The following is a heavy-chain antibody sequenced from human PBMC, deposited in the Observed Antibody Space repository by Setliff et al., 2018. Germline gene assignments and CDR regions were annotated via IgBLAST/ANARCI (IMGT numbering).Heavy chain of an antibody. CDR2: ITPFNVST. CDR3: ASEPTMVRGVIITSYGMDV. D-gene: IGHD3-10*01. CDR1: GYTFTYRY. Sequence: GASVKVSCKASGYTFTYRYLHWVRQAPGQALEWMGWITPFNVSTNYAQKVQDRVTITRDRSMSTAYMELSSLRSEDTAMYYCASEPTMVRGVIITSYGMDVWGQGTTVTVSS. J-gene: IGHJ6*02. V-gene: IGHV1-45*02.